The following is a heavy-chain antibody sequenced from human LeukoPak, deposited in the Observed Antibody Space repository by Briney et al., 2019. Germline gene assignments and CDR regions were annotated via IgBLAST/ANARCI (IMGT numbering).Heavy chain of an antibody. CDR2: VTGSGADS. V-gene: IGHV3-23*01. Sequence: GGSLRLSCEASGFPFSTYAMNWVRQAPGKGLEWVSAVTGSGADSYYADSVKGRFTVSRDNSKNTVYLQMNSLRVEDTALYYCAKSDYGYYFDYWGRGTPVTVSS. J-gene: IGHJ4*02. CDR3: AKSDYGYYFDY. CDR1: GFPFSTYA. D-gene: IGHD4-17*01.